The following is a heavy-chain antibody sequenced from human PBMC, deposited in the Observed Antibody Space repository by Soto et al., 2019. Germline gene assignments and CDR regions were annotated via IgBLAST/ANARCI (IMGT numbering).Heavy chain of an antibody. J-gene: IGHJ5*02. V-gene: IGHV4-4*07. Sequence: SETLSITCTFSVGAISTYYWTWIRQPAGKGLEWIGRIYSSGSTKYNPSLQSRVTMSLDTSNNQFSLRLTSVTAADTAVYYCARGQRFSDWFDPWGQGTLVTVSS. CDR2: IYSSGST. CDR1: VGAISTYY. D-gene: IGHD3-3*01. CDR3: ARGQRFSDWFDP.